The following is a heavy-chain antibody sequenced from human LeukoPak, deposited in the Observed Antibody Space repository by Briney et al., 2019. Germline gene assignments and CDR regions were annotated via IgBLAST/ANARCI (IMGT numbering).Heavy chain of an antibody. CDR1: GSPFSNYW. V-gene: IGHV5-51*01. D-gene: IGHD6-19*01. J-gene: IGHJ4*02. CDR2: IYPGDSDT. Sequence: GAALKISCKGSGSPFSNYWIGWVRQMPGKGLEWMGIIYPGDSDTRYSPSFQGQVTISADKSISTAYLQWNSLKASDTAMYYCARREGGWYLDYWGQGTLVTVSS. CDR3: ARREGGWYLDY.